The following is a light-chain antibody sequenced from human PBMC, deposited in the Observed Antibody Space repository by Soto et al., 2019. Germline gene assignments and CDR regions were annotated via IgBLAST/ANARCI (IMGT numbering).Light chain of an antibody. CDR1: RSNIGAGYD. CDR2: GNS. J-gene: IGLJ2*01. Sequence: QSVLTPPPSVSGAPGQRVTISCTGSRSNIGAGYDVHWYQQLPGTAPKLLIDGNSNRPSGVPDRFSGSKSGTSASLAITGLQAEDEADYDSQSYDISLSGVVFGGGTKLTVL. V-gene: IGLV1-40*01. CDR3: QSYDISLSGVV.